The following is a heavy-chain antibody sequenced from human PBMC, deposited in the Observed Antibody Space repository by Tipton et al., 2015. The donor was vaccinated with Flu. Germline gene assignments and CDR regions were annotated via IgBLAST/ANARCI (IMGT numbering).Heavy chain of an antibody. CDR2: IKQDGSEK. D-gene: IGHD4/OR15-4a*01. J-gene: IGHJ1*01. CDR3: AKGGAGF. V-gene: IGHV3-7*01. CDR1: GFTFSIFG. Sequence: SLRLSCAASGFTFSIFGLHWVRQAPGKGLEWVANIKQDGSEKYYVDSVKGRFIISRDNAKNSLFLQMNSLRAEDTAVYYCAKGGAGFWGQGTLVTVSS.